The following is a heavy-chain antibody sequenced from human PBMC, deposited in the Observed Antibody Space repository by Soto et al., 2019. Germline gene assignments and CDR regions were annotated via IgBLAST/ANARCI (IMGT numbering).Heavy chain of an antibody. J-gene: IGHJ5*02. CDR3: AREREARIAADGMSVNWSDP. Sequence: QVQLVESGGGVVQPGRSLRLSCAASGFTFSSYAMHWVRQAPGKGLEWVAVRSYDGINKYYADPVKGRVTISSDNSKSTRYLQMNGLRAEATAVYYCAREREARIAADGMSVNWSDPWGQGSLVTVAS. CDR1: GFTFSSYA. D-gene: IGHD6-13*01. V-gene: IGHV3-30-3*01. CDR2: RSYDGINK.